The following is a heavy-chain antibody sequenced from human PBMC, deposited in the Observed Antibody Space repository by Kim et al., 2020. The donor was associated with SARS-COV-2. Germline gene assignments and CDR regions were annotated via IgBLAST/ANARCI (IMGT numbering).Heavy chain of an antibody. CDR3: ARWGGDREYYLAN. V-gene: IGHV3-33*08. J-gene: IGHJ4*02. Sequence: GGSLRLSCAASGFTFSSYGMHWVRQAPGKGLEWVAVTWYDGSNKYYANSVKGRFTISKDDSKNTLYLQMNSLRADDTAMYYCARWGGDREYYLANWGQGTLVTVSS. D-gene: IGHD3-10*01. CDR1: GFTFSSYG. CDR2: TWYDGSNK.